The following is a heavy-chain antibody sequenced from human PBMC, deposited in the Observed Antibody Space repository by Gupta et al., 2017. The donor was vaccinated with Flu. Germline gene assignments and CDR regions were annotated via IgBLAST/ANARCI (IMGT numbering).Heavy chain of an antibody. Sequence: QLQLQESGPGLVKPSETLSLTCTVSGGSISSSSYYWGWIRQPPGKGLEWIGSIYYSGSTYYNPSLKSRVTISVDTSKNQFSLKLSSVTAADTAVYYCARERDTPERGIAAAGTGKIRTNWFDPWGQGTLVTVSS. CDR3: ARERDTPERGIAAAGTGKIRTNWFDP. CDR1: GGSISSSSYY. D-gene: IGHD6-13*01. V-gene: IGHV4-39*02. CDR2: IYYSGST. J-gene: IGHJ5*02.